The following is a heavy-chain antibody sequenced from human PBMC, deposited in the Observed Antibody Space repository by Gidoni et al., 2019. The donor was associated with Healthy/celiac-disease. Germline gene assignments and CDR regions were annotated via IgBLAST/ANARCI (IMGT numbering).Heavy chain of an antibody. Sequence: QVQLQQWGAGLLKPSETLSLTCAVYGGSFSGYYWSWIRQPPGKGLEWSGEINHSGSTNYTPSLKSRVTISVDTSKNQFSLKLSSVTAADTAVYYCATQGKRPYYDFWSGMDVWGQGTTVTVSS. J-gene: IGHJ6*02. CDR2: INHSGST. CDR3: ATQGKRPYYDFWSGMDV. V-gene: IGHV4-34*01. CDR1: GGSFSGYY. D-gene: IGHD3-3*01.